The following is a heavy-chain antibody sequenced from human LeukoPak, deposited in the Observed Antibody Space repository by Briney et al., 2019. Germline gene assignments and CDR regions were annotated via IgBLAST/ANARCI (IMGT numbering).Heavy chain of an antibody. V-gene: IGHV3-74*03. CDR1: GFTFSSHW. CDR3: ARSKSWYSTEAFDI. D-gene: IGHD2-15*01. Sequence: PGGSLRLSCAASGFTFSSHWVHWVRQAPGKGLVWVSRINGDGSNTTYADSVKGRFTISRDNAKNTLYLQMNSLRAEDTAVYHCARSKSWYSTEAFDIWGQGTMVTVSS. J-gene: IGHJ3*02. CDR2: INGDGSNT.